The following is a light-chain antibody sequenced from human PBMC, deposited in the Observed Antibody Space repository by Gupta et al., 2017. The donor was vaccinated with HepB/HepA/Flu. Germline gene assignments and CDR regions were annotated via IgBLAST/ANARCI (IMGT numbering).Light chain of an antibody. J-gene: IGKJ1*01. CDR3: QQYNKWPRT. CDR2: NAS. V-gene: IGKV3-15*01. CDR1: QTIDIN. Sequence: EIVMTQSPATLSVSPGDRATLSCRASQTIDINLAWYQQKPGQAPRLLIYNASTRTTGIPVRFSGTGSGTDFTLTISSLQSEDFAIYYCQQYNKWPRTFGQGTKVDIK.